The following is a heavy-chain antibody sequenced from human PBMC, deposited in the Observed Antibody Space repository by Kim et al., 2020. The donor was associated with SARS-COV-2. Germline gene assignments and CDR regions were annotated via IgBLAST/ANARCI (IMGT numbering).Heavy chain of an antibody. J-gene: IGHJ6*02. CDR2: INAGNGNT. CDR3: ARDLPIAAAPAPYYYNYGMDV. Sequence: ASVKVSCKASGYTFTSYAMHWVRQAPGQRLEWMGWINAGNGNTKYSQKFQGRVTITRDTSASTAYMELSSLRSEDTAVYYCARDLPIAAAPAPYYYNYGMDVWGQGTTVTVSS. CDR1: GYTFTSYA. D-gene: IGHD6-13*01. V-gene: IGHV1-3*01.